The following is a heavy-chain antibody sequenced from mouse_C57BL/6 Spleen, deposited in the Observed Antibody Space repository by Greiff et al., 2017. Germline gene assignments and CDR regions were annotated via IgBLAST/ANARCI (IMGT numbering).Heavy chain of an antibody. CDR1: GSTFPDSE. D-gene: IGHD2-12*01. J-gene: IGHJ2*01. Sequence: QVQLQQSGAELVRPGASVTLSSKASGSTFPDSEMNWVKQTPGHGREWIGAIDPETGGTPSNQKFKGKPILTTDKSSSTAYMELRSLTSEDAAVYYSTRSDLYTKGYWGQGTTLTVSS. CDR2: IDPETGGT. CDR3: TRSDLYTKGY. V-gene: IGHV1-15*01.